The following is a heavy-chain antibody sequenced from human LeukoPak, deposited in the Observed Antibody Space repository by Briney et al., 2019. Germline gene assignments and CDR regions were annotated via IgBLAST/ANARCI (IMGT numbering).Heavy chain of an antibody. D-gene: IGHD6-13*01. V-gene: IGHV4-59*08. CDR2: ISYSGST. CDR3: ARLGPAAGTSFDY. CDR1: ARSISNYY. J-gene: IGHJ4*02. Sequence: SSETLSLTCTVSARSISNYYWSWIRQPPGKGLEWIGYISYSGSTNYNPSLKSRVTISVDTSKNQFSLKLSSVTAADTAVYYCARLGPAAGTSFDYWGQGTLVTVSS.